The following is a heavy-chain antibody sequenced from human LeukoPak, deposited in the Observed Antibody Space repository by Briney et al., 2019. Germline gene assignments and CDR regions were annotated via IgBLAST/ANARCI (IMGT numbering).Heavy chain of an antibody. CDR3: ARARSQYYDFWSSPYGMDI. CDR1: GGSFSGYY. CDR2: INHSGST. D-gene: IGHD3-3*01. V-gene: IGHV4-34*01. J-gene: IGHJ6*02. Sequence: PSETLSLTCAVYGGSFSGYYWSWIRQPPGKGLEWIGEINHSGSTNYNPSLKSRVTISVDTSKNQFSLKLSSVTAADTAVYYCARARSQYYDFWSSPYGMDIWGQGTTVTVSS.